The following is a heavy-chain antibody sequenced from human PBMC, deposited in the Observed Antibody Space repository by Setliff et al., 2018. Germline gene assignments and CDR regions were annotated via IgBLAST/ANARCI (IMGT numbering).Heavy chain of an antibody. CDR2: IYYSGST. V-gene: IGHV4-59*01. CDR3: ARGGNDYKWGAFDI. CDR1: GGSISSYY. J-gene: IGHJ3*02. Sequence: PSETLSLTCTVSGGSISSYYWSWIRQSPGKGLEWIGYIYYSGSTNYNPSLKSRVTISVDTSKNQFSLKLSSVTAADTAVYYCARGGNDYKWGAFDIWGQGTMVTVS. D-gene: IGHD4-4*01.